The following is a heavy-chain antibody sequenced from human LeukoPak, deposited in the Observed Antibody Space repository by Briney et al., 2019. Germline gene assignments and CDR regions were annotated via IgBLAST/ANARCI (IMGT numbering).Heavy chain of an antibody. D-gene: IGHD6-19*01. CDR1: GLTFSSSG. J-gene: IGHJ4*02. V-gene: IGHV3-30*02. Sequence: GGSLRLSCAASGLTFSSSGMHWVRQAPGKGLEWVTFIRYAGGTKYYADSVKGRFTISRDNAKNSLYLQMNSLRAEDTAVYFCAGGSGWVTDSWGQGTLVTVSA. CDR2: IRYAGGTK. CDR3: AGGSGWVTDS.